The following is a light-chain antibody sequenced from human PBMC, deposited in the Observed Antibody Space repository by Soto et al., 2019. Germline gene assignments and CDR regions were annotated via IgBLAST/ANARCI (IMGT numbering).Light chain of an antibody. Sequence: EIVLTQSPGTVSLSPGERATLSCRASQSVSSYLAWYQQKPGQAPRLLIYGASSRATGIPDRFSGSGSGTDFTLTISRLEPEDFAVYYCQQYGSSPRTFGQGTKVEIK. CDR3: QQYGSSPRT. J-gene: IGKJ1*01. CDR1: QSVSSY. V-gene: IGKV3-20*01. CDR2: GAS.